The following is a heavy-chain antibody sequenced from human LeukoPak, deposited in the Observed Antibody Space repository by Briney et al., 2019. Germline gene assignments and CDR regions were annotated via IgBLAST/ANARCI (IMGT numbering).Heavy chain of an antibody. CDR1: GFTFNSYS. CDR2: ISSSSSYI. V-gene: IGHV3-21*01. D-gene: IGHD4-23*01. Sequence: GGSLRLSCAASGFTFNSYSMNWVRQAPGKGLEWVSSISSSSSYIYYADSVKGRFTISRDNAKNSLYLQMNSLRAKDTAVYYCARAEGRWLRRDNWFDPWGQGTLVTVSS. CDR3: ARAEGRWLRRDNWFDP. J-gene: IGHJ5*02.